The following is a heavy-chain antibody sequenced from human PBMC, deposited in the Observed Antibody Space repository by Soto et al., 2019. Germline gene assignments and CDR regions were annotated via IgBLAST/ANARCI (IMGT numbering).Heavy chain of an antibody. Sequence: PGGSLRLSCAASEFTVSSNYMSWVRQAPGKGLEWVSVIYSGGSTYYADSVKGRFTISRDNSKNTLYLQMNSLRAEDTAVYYCARVSKLSDLYYYGMDVWGQGTTVTVSS. CDR3: ARVSKLSDLYYYGMDV. J-gene: IGHJ6*02. D-gene: IGHD1-7*01. CDR2: IYSGGST. V-gene: IGHV3-66*01. CDR1: EFTVSSNY.